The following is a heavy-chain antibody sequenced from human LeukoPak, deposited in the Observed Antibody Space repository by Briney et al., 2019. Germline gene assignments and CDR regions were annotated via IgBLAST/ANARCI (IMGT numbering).Heavy chain of an antibody. CDR1: GDSVRSSSYF. CDR2: IYYSGST. CDR3: ARGRGYDPVVFYFDY. Sequence: SETLSLTCTVSGDSVRSSSYFWAWIRQPPGKGLEWIANIYYSGSTYYNPSLKSRVTITLDASKNQFSLNLTSVTAADTALYYCARGRGYDPVVFYFDYWGQGNLVTVSS. D-gene: IGHD5-12*01. V-gene: IGHV4-39*07. J-gene: IGHJ4*02.